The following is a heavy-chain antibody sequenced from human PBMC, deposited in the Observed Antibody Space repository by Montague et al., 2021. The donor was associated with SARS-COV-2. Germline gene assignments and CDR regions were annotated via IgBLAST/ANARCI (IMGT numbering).Heavy chain of an antibody. D-gene: IGHD6-6*01. CDR1: GGSFSGYY. CDR3: SRVKSISSCGRQPVPV. CDR2: VNISGST. J-gene: IGHJ6*04. Sequence: SETLSLTCAVYGGSFSGYYWSWIRQPPGKGLEWIGEVNISGSTNYNPSLKSRVTISVDTSKDQFSLKLSSVTAADTAVYYCSRVKSISSCGRQPVPVWGKGTTVTVSS. V-gene: IGHV4-34*01.